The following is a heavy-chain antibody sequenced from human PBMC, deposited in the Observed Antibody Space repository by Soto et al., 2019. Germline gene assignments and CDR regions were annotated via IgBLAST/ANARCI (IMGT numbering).Heavy chain of an antibody. CDR1: GYTFTSYG. CDR3: ARGSPRTEFDH. CDR2: ISAYNGNT. Sequence: CNTSGYTFTSYGINWVRQAPRQGLEWMGWISAYNGNTNYAQKLQGRVTMTTDTSTSTAYMELRSLRSDDTAVYYCARGSPRTEFDHWGHGTLVTVSS. V-gene: IGHV1-18*01. J-gene: IGHJ5*02.